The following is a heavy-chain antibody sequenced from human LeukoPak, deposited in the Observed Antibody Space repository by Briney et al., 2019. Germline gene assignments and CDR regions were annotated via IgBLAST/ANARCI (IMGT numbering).Heavy chain of an antibody. D-gene: IGHD3-22*01. CDR2: IYYSGST. CDR3: AREPGYYDSSGYYSGRNSGYYYYYGMDV. J-gene: IGHJ6*02. Sequence: PSETLSLTCTVSGGSISSSSYYWGWIRQPPGKGLERIGSIYYSGSTYYSPSLKSRVTIAVDTSKNQFSLKLSSVPAADTAVYYCAREPGYYDSSGYYSGRNSGYYYYYGMDVWGQGTTVTVSS. CDR1: GGSISSSSYY. V-gene: IGHV4-39*02.